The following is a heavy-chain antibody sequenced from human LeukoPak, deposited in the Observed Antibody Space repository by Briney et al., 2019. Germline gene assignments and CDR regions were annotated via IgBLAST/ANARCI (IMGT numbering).Heavy chain of an antibody. CDR3: ARGRGTTVTYYYYYMDV. CDR2: INHSGST. D-gene: IGHD4-17*01. CDR1: GGSFSGYY. J-gene: IGHJ6*03. V-gene: IGHV4-34*01. Sequence: PLETLSLTCAVYGGSFSGYYWSWIRQPPGKGLEWIGEINHSGSTNYNPSLKSRVTISVDASKNQFSLKLSSVTAADTAVYYCARGRGTTVTYYYYYMDVWGKGTTVTVSS.